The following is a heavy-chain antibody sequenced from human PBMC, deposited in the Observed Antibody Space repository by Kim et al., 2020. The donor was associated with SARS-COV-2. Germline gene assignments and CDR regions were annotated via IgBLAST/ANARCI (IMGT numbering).Heavy chain of an antibody. J-gene: IGHJ6*02. Sequence: SVKVSCKASGFTFTSSAVQWVRQARGQRLEWIGWIVVGSGNTNYAQKFQERVTITRDMSTSTAYMELSSLRSEDTAVYYCAADSPPPAAAGTEEESYYYGVDVWGHGTTVTVSS. D-gene: IGHD6-13*01. CDR1: GFTFTSSA. CDR3: AADSPPPAAAGTEEESYYYGVDV. V-gene: IGHV1-58*01. CDR2: IVVGSGNT.